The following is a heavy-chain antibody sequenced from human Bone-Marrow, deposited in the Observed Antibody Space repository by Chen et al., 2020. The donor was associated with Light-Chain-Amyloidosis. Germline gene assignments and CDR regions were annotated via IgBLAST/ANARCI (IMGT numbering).Heavy chain of an antibody. Sequence: EVQLVESGGVVVQPGGSLRLSCAASGFTFDDDTMHWVRQAPGKGLEWVSLISCDGGSTYYADSVKGRFTISRDNSKNSLYLQMNSLRTEDTALYYCAKDMRATIYSLYYYGMDVWGQGTTVTVSS. CDR2: ISCDGGST. V-gene: IGHV3-43*01. D-gene: IGHD5-12*01. CDR3: AKDMRATIYSLYYYGMDV. CDR1: GFTFDDDT. J-gene: IGHJ6*02.